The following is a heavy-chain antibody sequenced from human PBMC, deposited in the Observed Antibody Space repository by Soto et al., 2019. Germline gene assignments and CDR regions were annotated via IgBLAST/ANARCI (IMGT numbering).Heavy chain of an antibody. Sequence: QVQLQESGPRLVKPSETLSLTCTVSGGSLRSYYCSWFRQPPGKGLEWVGYINYSGGPFYNPSLKRPGTMSVDTSNNPYSLMVKSVTATDTAVYYCARQGFGELHGLVDVWGQGTTVTVSS. CDR3: ARQGFGELHGLVDV. D-gene: IGHD3-10*01. CDR1: GGSLRSYY. CDR2: INYSGGP. J-gene: IGHJ6*02. V-gene: IGHV4-59*08.